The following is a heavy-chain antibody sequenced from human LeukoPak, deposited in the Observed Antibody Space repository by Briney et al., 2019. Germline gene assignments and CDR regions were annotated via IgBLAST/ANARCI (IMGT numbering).Heavy chain of an antibody. CDR3: ARGGPTMVRGVFDI. V-gene: IGHV3-64*01. CDR2: ISSDGGST. CDR1: GFTFRTYA. J-gene: IGHJ3*02. D-gene: IGHD3-10*01. Sequence: GGSLRLSCAASGFTFRTYAMHWVRQATGKGLEYVSGISSDGGSTYYANSVKGRFTISRDNSKNTLFLQMGSLRAEDMAVYYCARGGPTMVRGVFDIWGQGTMVTVSS.